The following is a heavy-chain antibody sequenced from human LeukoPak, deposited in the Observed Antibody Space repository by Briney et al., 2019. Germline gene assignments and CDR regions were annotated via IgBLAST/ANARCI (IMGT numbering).Heavy chain of an antibody. CDR2: IYYSGST. CDR1: GGSISSSSYY. J-gene: IGHJ4*02. D-gene: IGHD3-22*01. V-gene: IGHV4-39*07. Sequence: SETLSLTCTVSGGSISSSSYYWGWIRQPPGKGLEWIGSIYYSGSTYYNPSLKSRVTISVDTSKNQFSLKLSSVTAADTAVYYCARDRGYYYDSSGYYYVDHYFDYWGQGTLVTVSS. CDR3: ARDRGYYYDSSGYYYVDHYFDY.